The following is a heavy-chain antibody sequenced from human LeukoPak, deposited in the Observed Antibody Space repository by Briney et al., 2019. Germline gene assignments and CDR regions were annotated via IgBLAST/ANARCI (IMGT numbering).Heavy chain of an antibody. CDR3: AKGGVAAARDY. V-gene: IGHV3-23*01. CDR2: ISGSGGST. J-gene: IGHJ4*02. Sequence: GGSLRLSCTDSGFTFRSKAMSWVRQAPGKGLEWVSAISGSGGSTHYADSVKGRFTISRDNSKNTLYMQMNSLRTEDTAVYYCAKGGVAAARDYWGQGTLVTVSS. D-gene: IGHD6-13*01. CDR1: GFTFRSKA.